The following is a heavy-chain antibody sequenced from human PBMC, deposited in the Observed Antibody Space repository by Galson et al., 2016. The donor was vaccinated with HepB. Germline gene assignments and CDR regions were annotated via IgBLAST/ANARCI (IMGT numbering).Heavy chain of an antibody. V-gene: IGHV3-74*01. Sequence: SLRLSCAASGFTFGSYTMNWVRQAPGKGLVWVAHINTDGSDTDFADSVKGRFTISRDNAKNTVYLQMNSLRAEDTAVYYCVRDGAGVAPFDLWGQGARVTVSS. J-gene: IGHJ5*02. D-gene: IGHD3-10*01. CDR2: INTDGSDT. CDR1: GFTFGSYT. CDR3: VRDGAGVAPFDL.